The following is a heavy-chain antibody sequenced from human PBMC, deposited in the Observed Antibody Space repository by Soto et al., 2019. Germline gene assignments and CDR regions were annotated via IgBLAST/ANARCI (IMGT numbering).Heavy chain of an antibody. V-gene: IGHV3-21*01. CDR3: ARDFRLQSDYYFDY. CDR1: GFTFSSYS. CDR2: ISSSSSYI. D-gene: IGHD4-4*01. Sequence: PGGSLRLSCAASGFTFSSYSMNWVRQAPGKGLEWVSSISSSSSYIYYADSVKGRFTISRDNAKNSLYLQMNSLRAEDTAVYYCARDFRLQSDYYFDYWGQGTLVTVSS. J-gene: IGHJ4*02.